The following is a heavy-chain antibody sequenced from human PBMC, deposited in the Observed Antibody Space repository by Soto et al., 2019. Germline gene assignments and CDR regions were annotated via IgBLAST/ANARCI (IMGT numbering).Heavy chain of an antibody. Sequence: EVPLVESGGGLVQPGRSLRLSCAASGFTFDDYAMHWVRQAPGKGLEWVSGISWNSGSIGYADSVKGRFTISRDNAKNSLYLQMNSLRAEDTALYYCAKDKPFSAMGYYFDYWGQGTLVTVSS. D-gene: IGHD3-10*01. CDR1: GFTFDDYA. CDR2: ISWNSGSI. J-gene: IGHJ4*02. CDR3: AKDKPFSAMGYYFDY. V-gene: IGHV3-9*01.